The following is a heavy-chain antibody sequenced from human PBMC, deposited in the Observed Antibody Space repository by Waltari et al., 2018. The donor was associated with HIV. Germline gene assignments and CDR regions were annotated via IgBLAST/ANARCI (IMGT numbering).Heavy chain of an antibody. CDR2: ISYDGSNK. CDR1: GFTFSSYA. CDR3: ARDRGSFASFFYGLDV. D-gene: IGHD3-10*01. V-gene: IGHV3-30*01. Sequence: QAQLVESGGGVVQPGRSLRLSCSASGFTFSSYAIHWVRQAPGKGLEWGAVISYDGSNKFYADAVKGRFTISRDISENTLFLQMDSLRAEDTAVYYCARDRGSFASFFYGLDVWGQGTTVTVSS. J-gene: IGHJ6*02.